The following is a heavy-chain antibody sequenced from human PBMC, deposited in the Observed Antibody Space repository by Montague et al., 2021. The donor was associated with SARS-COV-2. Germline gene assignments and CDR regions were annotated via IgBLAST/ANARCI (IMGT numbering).Heavy chain of an antibody. D-gene: IGHD3-10*01. CDR1: GGSISTYY. J-gene: IGHJ3*02. V-gene: IGHV4-59*01. Sequence: SETLSLTCTVPGGSISTYYWSWIRQPPGKGLEWIGDINYSGSTNYYPSLKSRVTISADTSKNQFSLKLSSVTAADTAVYYCARAIITMVRGVNRWAFDIWGQGTMVTVSS. CDR3: ARAIITMVRGVNRWAFDI. CDR2: INYSGST.